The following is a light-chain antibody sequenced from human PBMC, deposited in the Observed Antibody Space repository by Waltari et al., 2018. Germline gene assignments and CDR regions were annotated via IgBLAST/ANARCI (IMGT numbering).Light chain of an antibody. J-gene: IGKJ4*01. CDR1: QSVNGD. CDR3: QQYNNWPPT. V-gene: IGKV3-15*01. CDR2: DAS. Sequence: EVVMTQSPATLSVSPGEGATLSCRASQSVNGDLAWSQQRPGQAPRLLIHDASTRATGIPVRFSGSGSGTEFTLTISSLQSEDSAIYCCQQYNNWPPTFGGGTKVEIK.